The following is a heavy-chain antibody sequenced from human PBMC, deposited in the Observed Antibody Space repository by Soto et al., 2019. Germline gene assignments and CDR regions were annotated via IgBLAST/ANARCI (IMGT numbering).Heavy chain of an antibody. Sequence: GGSLRLSCAASGFTFSTYAMNWVRQAPGKGLEWVAVISYDGSNKYYADSVKGRFTISRDNSKNTLYLQMNSLRAEDTAVYYCAKDRDHYDSSGYYVGYFDYWGQGTLVTVSS. CDR2: ISYDGSNK. J-gene: IGHJ4*02. CDR3: AKDRDHYDSSGYYVGYFDY. CDR1: GFTFSTYA. V-gene: IGHV3-30*18. D-gene: IGHD3-22*01.